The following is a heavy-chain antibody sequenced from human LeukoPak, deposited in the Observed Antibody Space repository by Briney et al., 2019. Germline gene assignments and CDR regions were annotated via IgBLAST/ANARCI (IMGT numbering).Heavy chain of an antibody. D-gene: IGHD3-10*01. V-gene: IGHV3-23*01. J-gene: IGHJ4*02. Sequence: GGSLRLSCAASGVTFTSDAMNWVGEAAGKGGEGGSTISGAAPSTYYAHPLHRPFTTSRHNPKHTLYLQVNSLRAEDTPVYYCAKRGKSAVTPFDYRRQGTLLTLSS. CDR2: ISGAAPST. CDR1: GVTFTSDA. CDR3: AKRGKSAVTPFDY.